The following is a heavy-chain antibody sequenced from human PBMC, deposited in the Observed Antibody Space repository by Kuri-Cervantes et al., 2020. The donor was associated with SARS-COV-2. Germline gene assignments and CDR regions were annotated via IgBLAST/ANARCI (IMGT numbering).Heavy chain of an antibody. CDR2: ISHDGKNK. D-gene: IGHD2-2*01. Sequence: GGSLRLTCAASGFNFSRTDMHWVRQAPGKGLEWVAVISHDGKNKKYIASGKGRFTISRDNSQNTLYLHMKSLRAEDTAVYYCARSIVVVPAPFDYWGQGTLVTVSS. CDR1: GFNFSRTD. V-gene: IGHV3-30*03. J-gene: IGHJ4*02. CDR3: ARSIVVVPAPFDY.